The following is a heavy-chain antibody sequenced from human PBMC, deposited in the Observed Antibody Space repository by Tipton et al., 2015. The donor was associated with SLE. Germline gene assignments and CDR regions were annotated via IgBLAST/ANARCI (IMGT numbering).Heavy chain of an antibody. V-gene: IGHV1-2*02. Sequence: QLVQSGAEVKKPGASVKVSCKASGYTFTGYYMHWVRQAPGQGLEWMGWINPNSGGTNYAQKFQGRVTMTRDTSISTAYMELSRLRYDDTAVYYCARFLTGDGGALDNWGQGTMVTVAS. CDR3: ARFLTGDGGALDN. CDR1: GYTFTGYY. CDR2: INPNSGGT. J-gene: IGHJ3*02. D-gene: IGHD7-27*01.